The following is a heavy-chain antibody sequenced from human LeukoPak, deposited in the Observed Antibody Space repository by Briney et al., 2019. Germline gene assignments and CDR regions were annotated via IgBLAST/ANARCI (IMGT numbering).Heavy chain of an antibody. Sequence: PGGSLRLSCTASGFTFSSYAMTWVRQAPGKGLEWVSGISGSGGSTYYADSVRGRFTISRDNSKNTLFLQMNSLRAEDTAVYYCAKGIQLSYYYYGMDVWGQGTTVTVSS. CDR1: GFTFSSYA. D-gene: IGHD5-18*01. V-gene: IGHV3-23*01. CDR2: ISGSGGST. J-gene: IGHJ6*02. CDR3: AKGIQLSYYYYGMDV.